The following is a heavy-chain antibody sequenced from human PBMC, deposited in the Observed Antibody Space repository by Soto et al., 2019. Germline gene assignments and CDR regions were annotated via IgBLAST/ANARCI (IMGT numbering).Heavy chain of an antibody. CDR3: AKGGAYCGGDCTRAY. D-gene: IGHD2-21*02. J-gene: IGHJ4*02. CDR1: GFTFTSFA. CDR2: ISATGGST. Sequence: EVQLLESGGGLVQPGGSLRLSCAASGFTFTSFAMAWVRQAPGKGLEWVSGISATGGSTHYADSVKGRFTISRDNSRNTVYLQMNSLSAEDTAVYYCAKGGAYCGGDCTRAYWGPGTLGTVSS. V-gene: IGHV3-23*01.